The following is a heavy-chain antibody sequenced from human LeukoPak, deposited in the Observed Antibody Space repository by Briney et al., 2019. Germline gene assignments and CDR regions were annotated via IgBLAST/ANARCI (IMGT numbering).Heavy chain of an antibody. D-gene: IGHD2-2*01. Sequence: ASVKVSCKASGYTFTGYYMHWVRQAPGQGLEWMGWINPNSGGTNYAQKFQGWVTMTRDTSISTAYMELSRLRSDDTAVYYCAREGLPAAASKRTYFDYWGQGTLVTVSS. J-gene: IGHJ4*02. CDR2: INPNSGGT. CDR3: AREGLPAAASKRTYFDY. CDR1: GYTFTGYY. V-gene: IGHV1-2*04.